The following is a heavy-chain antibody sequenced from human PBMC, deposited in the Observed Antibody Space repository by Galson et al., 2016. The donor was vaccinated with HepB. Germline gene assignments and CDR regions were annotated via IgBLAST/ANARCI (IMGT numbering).Heavy chain of an antibody. D-gene: IGHD3-10*01. V-gene: IGHV3-74*01. CDR2: INSDGSST. J-gene: IGHJ4*02. Sequence: SLRLSCAASGFTFSTYWMHWVRQAPGKGLVWVSRINSDGSSTGFADSVKGRFTISRDNAKDTLYLQMNSRRAEDTAVYYCASSVRGSGSPPGGYWGQGTLVTVSS. CDR1: GFTFSTYW. CDR3: ASSVRGSGSPPGGY.